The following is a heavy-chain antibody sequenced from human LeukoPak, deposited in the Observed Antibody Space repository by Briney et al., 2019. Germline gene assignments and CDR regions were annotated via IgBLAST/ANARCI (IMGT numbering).Heavy chain of an antibody. D-gene: IGHD5-12*01. V-gene: IGHV3-66*01. CDR2: MYSGGGT. CDR1: GFTVSGNY. Sequence: GGSLRLSCAASGFTVSGNYMNWVRQAPKKGLEWVSVMYSGGGTYYADSVKGRFTISRDNSKNTLYLQMNSLRAEDTAVYYCARAFVRYSGYDPWGQGTLVTVSS. CDR3: ARAFVRYSGYDP. J-gene: IGHJ5*02.